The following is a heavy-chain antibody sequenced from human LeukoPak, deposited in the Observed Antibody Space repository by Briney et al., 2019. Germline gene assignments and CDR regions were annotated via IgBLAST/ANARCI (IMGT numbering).Heavy chain of an antibody. D-gene: IGHD1-26*01. V-gene: IGHV1-18*01. Sequence: ASVKVSCKAAGYTFNSYGISWVRQAPGQGLEWMGWISTYNGHTNYAQKLQGRVTMTTDTSTSTVYMELRRLRSDDTAVYYCARLIPQKWELPGKWFDPWGQGTLVTVSS. CDR2: ISTYNGHT. J-gene: IGHJ5*02. CDR1: GYTFNSYG. CDR3: ARLIPQKWELPGKWFDP.